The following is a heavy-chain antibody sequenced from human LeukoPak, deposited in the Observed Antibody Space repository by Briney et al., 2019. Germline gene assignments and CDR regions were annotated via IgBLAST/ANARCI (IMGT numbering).Heavy chain of an antibody. V-gene: IGHV3-48*03. CDR1: GFSFSSYE. CDR3: ARDGTPIYSSGWVYMDV. D-gene: IGHD6-25*01. Sequence: GGSLRLSCAASGFSFSSYEMNWVRQAPGKGLEWVSYITASGTLTHYADSVEGRFTISRDNAKNSLFLQMNSLRGEDTAVYYCARDGTPIYSSGWVYMDVWGKGTTVTISS. CDR2: ITASGTLT. J-gene: IGHJ6*04.